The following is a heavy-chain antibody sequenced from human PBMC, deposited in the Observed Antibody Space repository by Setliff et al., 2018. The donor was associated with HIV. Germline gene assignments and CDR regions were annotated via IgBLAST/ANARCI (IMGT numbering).Heavy chain of an antibody. CDR3: ARAPNSPYYSNVWYADH. J-gene: IGHJ5*02. D-gene: IGHD3-22*01. CDR1: GYSFSTYW. V-gene: IGHV5-51*01. Sequence: GESLKISCQGSGYSFSTYWIGWVRQMPGKGLEWMAILYPGDSDTRYSPSFQSQVTVSADKSIGTAYLQWNSLKASDTALYFCARAPNSPYYSNVWYADHWGQGTLVTVSS. CDR2: LYPGDSDT.